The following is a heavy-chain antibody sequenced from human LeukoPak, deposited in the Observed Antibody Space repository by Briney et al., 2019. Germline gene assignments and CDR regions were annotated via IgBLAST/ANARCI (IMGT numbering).Heavy chain of an antibody. CDR3: ARSTRYFGSAMYYFDD. D-gene: IGHD3-10*01. V-gene: IGHV3-64*01. Sequence: GGSLRLSCAASGFTFTGYYLHWVRQTPGKGLEYILTITDSGSSTYHTNSVRGRFTISRDNSQNTLYLQMGSLRTEDTAVYYCARSTRYFGSAMYYFDDWGQGTLVTVSS. J-gene: IGHJ4*02. CDR1: GFTFTGYY. CDR2: ITDSGSST.